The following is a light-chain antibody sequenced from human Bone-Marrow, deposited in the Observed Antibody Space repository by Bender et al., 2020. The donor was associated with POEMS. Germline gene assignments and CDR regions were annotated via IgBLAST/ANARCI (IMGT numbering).Light chain of an antibody. V-gene: IGLV2-14*03. J-gene: IGLJ3*02. CDR1: NSDIGSHNF. Sequence: QSALTQPASVSGSPGQSITISCTGTNSDIGSHNFVSWYQQYPGKAPKLMIYDVSYRPSGISNRFSGSKSANTASLTISGLQIEDEADYYCSSYTSMNTWVFGGGTRVTVL. CDR3: SSYTSMNTWV. CDR2: DVS.